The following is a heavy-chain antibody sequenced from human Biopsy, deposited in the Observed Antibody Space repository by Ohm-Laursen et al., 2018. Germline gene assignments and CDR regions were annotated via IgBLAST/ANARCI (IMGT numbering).Heavy chain of an antibody. CDR3: ARADPPLFYYGSGSSNWFDP. D-gene: IGHD3-10*01. CDR1: GYTFTSYE. Sequence: ASVKVSCKASGYTFTSYEINWVRQATGQGLEWMGWMNPDSGNTGYAQNFQGRVTMTRNTSISTAYMELRSLRSEDTAVYFCARADPPLFYYGSGSSNWFDPWGQGTLVTVSS. J-gene: IGHJ5*02. V-gene: IGHV1-8*01. CDR2: MNPDSGNT.